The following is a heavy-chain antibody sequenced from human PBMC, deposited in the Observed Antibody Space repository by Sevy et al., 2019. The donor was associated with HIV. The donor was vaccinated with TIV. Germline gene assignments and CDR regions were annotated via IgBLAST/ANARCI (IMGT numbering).Heavy chain of an antibody. Sequence: TEILSLTCTVSGGSLSDYYWTWIRQPPGKGLEWIGYIFYSGNTNYNPSLKSRVTISIDTSKNQFSLRLSSVTAADTAVYYCARDLAVTGTGGLDYWGQGMWVFVSS. CDR3: ARDLAVTGTGGLDY. CDR1: GGSLSDYY. V-gene: IGHV4-59*01. CDR2: IFYSGNT. D-gene: IGHD6-19*01. J-gene: IGHJ4*02.